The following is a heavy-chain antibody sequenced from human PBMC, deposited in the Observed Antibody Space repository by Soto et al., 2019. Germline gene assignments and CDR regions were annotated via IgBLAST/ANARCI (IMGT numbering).Heavy chain of an antibody. Sequence: GGSLRLSCAASGFTFSSYSMNWVRQAPGKGLEWVSSISSSSSYIYYADSVKGRFTISRDNAKNSLYLQMNSLRAEDTAVYYCAGDGPYCTNGVCYPLGEYYYYGMDVWGQGTTVTVSS. CDR3: AGDGPYCTNGVCYPLGEYYYYGMDV. CDR1: GFTFSSYS. V-gene: IGHV3-21*01. CDR2: ISSSSSYI. D-gene: IGHD2-8*01. J-gene: IGHJ6*02.